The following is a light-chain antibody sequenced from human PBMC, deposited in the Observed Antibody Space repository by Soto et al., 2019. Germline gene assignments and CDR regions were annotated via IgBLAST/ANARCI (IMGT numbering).Light chain of an antibody. CDR3: CSYGGGYTPLV. Sequence: QSVLTQPPSVSAAPGQKVTISCSGSTSNIGSNFVAWYQVFPGAAPKLLIYDTNKRPSGTPDRFSGSKSGTSAALGISGLQTGDEADYYCCSYGGGYTPLVFGGGTKLTVL. V-gene: IGLV1-51*01. J-gene: IGLJ2*01. CDR1: TSNIGSNF. CDR2: DTN.